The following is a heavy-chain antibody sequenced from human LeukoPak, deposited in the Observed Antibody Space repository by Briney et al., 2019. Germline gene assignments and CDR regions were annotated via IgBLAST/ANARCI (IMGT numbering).Heavy chain of an antibody. CDR1: GGSISSGGYY. J-gene: IGHJ4*02. V-gene: IGHV4-30-2*01. CDR2: IYHSGST. Sequence: SETLSLTCTVSGGSISSGGYYWSWIRQPPGKGLEWIGYIYHSGSTYYNPSLKSRVTMSVDTSKNQFSLKLSSVTAADTAVYYCATYGSGSFDYWGQGTLVTVSS. CDR3: ATYGSGSFDY. D-gene: IGHD3-10*01.